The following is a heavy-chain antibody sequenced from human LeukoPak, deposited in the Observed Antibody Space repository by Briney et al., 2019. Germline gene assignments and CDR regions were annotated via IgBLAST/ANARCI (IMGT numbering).Heavy chain of an antibody. D-gene: IGHD7-27*01. Sequence: ASVKVSCKASGYTFTSHDINWVGQATGQGLEWMGWMSPNSGDTGYAQKFQGRVTMTSDSFISTAYMELSSLRSEDTAIYYCVRTPPNWGFDYWGQGTLVTVSS. V-gene: IGHV1-8*01. CDR2: MSPNSGDT. J-gene: IGHJ4*02. CDR3: VRTPPNWGFDY. CDR1: GYTFTSHD.